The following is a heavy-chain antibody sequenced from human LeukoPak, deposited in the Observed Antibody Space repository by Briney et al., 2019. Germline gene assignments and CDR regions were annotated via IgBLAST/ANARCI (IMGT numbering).Heavy chain of an antibody. V-gene: IGHV3-30*18. CDR2: ISYDESDK. D-gene: IGHD2-2*01. J-gene: IGHJ4*02. Sequence: PGGSLRLSCAASGFTFSNYGMHWVRQAPGKGLEWVAVISYDESDKYYADSVKGRFTISRDNSKNTLYLQMSSLRAEDTAVYYCAKNRYQLLPIFDYWGQGTLVTVSS. CDR1: GFTFSNYG. CDR3: AKNRYQLLPIFDY.